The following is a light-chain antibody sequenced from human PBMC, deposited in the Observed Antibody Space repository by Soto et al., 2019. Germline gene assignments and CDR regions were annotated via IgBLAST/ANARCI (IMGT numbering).Light chain of an antibody. Sequence: QSVLTQPPSASESPGQRVTISCSGSTSNIGSNTVNWYQQVPGTAPKLLIYSDTLRPSGVPDRFSGSKSGTSASLAISGLQSEDEADYYCASWDDSLNGPVVFGGGTKLTV. CDR1: TSNIGSNT. V-gene: IGLV1-44*01. CDR2: SDT. J-gene: IGLJ2*01. CDR3: ASWDDSLNGPVV.